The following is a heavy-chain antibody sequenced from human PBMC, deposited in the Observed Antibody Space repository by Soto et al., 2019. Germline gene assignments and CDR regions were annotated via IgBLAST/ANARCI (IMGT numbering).Heavy chain of an antibody. V-gene: IGHV3-13*01. J-gene: IGHJ6*02. CDR2: FGSAGDI. CDR1: GFTFNNYD. CDR3: ARGGPNWDYYFYGMVV. D-gene: IGHD2-8*01. Sequence: PGGSLRLSCAASGFTFNNYDMLWVRQAPGKGLEWVSTFGSAGDIYYSDSVKGRFTISRDNARNSLYLQMNSLRAADTAVYYCARGGPNWDYYFYGMVVWGQRTTVTVSS.